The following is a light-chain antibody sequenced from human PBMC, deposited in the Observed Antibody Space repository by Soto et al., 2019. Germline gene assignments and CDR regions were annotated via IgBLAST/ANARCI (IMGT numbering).Light chain of an antibody. CDR2: GAS. V-gene: IGKV3-20*01. Sequence: EIVMTQSPGTLSLSPGDRAPLSCRASQSVSNNYLAWYQQKPGQAPRLLIYGASNRATGIPDRFSGSGSGTDFTLTISRLEPEDFAVYYCQQYGSSGTFGQGTKVDIK. CDR3: QQYGSSGT. CDR1: QSVSNNY. J-gene: IGKJ1*01.